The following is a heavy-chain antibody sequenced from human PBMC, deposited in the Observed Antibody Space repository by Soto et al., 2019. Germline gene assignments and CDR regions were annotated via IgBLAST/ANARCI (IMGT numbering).Heavy chain of an antibody. J-gene: IGHJ5*02. CDR1: GYTFTTYA. Sequence: QVQLVQSGAEVKKPGASVKVSCKASGYTFTTYAISWVRQAPGQGLEWMGWISAYNGNTNYAQKLQGTVTGTTDTSTSTVYMELRGLRSDDTAVYYCASDGPPLFAWGQGTLVTVSS. CDR3: ASDGPPLFA. V-gene: IGHV1-18*01. D-gene: IGHD3-10*02. CDR2: ISAYNGNT.